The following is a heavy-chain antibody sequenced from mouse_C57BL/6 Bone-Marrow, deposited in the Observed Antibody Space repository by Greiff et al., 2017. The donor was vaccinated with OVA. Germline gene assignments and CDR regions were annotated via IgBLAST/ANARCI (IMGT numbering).Heavy chain of an antibody. V-gene: IGHV1-82*01. CDR2: IYPGDGDT. Sequence: QVQLKESGPELVKPGASVKISCKASGYAFSSSWMNWVKQRPGKGLEWIGRIYPGDGDTNYNGKFKGKATLTADKSSSTAYMPLSSLTSEDSAVYFCARGGTVVAPMAYWGQGTLVTVSA. CDR1: GYAFSSSW. CDR3: ARGGTVVAPMAY. D-gene: IGHD1-1*01. J-gene: IGHJ3*01.